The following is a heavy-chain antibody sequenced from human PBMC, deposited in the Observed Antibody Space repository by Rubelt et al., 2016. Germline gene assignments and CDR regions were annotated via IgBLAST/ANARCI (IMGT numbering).Heavy chain of an antibody. CDR2: TQYSGST. D-gene: IGHD5-18*01. V-gene: IGHV4-39*01. CDR3: ARHPTALDIYYFDY. CDR1: GASISSRSYF. Sequence: QLQLQESGPGLVKPSETLSLTCTVSGASISSRSYFWGWIRQPPGKGLEWIGSTQYSGSTYYNAALKSRATISVDTSKNQFSLKWSSVTAADTAVYYCARHPTALDIYYFDYWGQGTLVTVSS. J-gene: IGHJ4*02.